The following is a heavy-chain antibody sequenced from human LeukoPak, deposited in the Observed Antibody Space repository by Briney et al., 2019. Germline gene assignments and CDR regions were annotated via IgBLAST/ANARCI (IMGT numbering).Heavy chain of an antibody. CDR1: GFTFSSYS. V-gene: IGHV3-48*01. D-gene: IGHD5-12*01. CDR2: ISSSSSTI. Sequence: PGGSLRLSCAASGFTFSSYSMNWVRQAPGKGLEWVSYISSSSSTIYYADSVKGRFTISRDNAKNLLYLQMNSLRAEDTAVYYCARGWLPSYYYMDVWGKGTTVTVSS. J-gene: IGHJ6*03. CDR3: ARGWLPSYYYMDV.